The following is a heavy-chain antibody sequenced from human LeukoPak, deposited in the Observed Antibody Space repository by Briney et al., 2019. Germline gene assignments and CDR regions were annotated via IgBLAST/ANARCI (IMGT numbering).Heavy chain of an antibody. V-gene: IGHV4-38-2*01. D-gene: IGHD4-17*01. CDR2: IYHSGST. Sequence: PSETLSLTCAVSGYSISSGYYWGWLRQPPGKGLEWIGSIYHSGSTYYNPSLKRRVTISVDTSKNQFSLKLSSVTAADTAVYYCATGEFTVTTYWGQGTLVTVSS. CDR3: ATGEFTVTTY. J-gene: IGHJ4*02. CDR1: GYSISSGYY.